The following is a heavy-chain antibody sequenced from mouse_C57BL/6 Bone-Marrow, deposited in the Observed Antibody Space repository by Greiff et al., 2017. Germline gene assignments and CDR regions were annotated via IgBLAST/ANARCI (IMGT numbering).Heavy chain of an antibody. CDR1: GFTFSDFY. CDR3: ARDAHSTRVVAHWYFDV. CDR2: RRNKANDYTT. V-gene: IGHV7-1*01. D-gene: IGHD1-1*01. Sequence: EVKLMESGGGLVQSGRSLRLSCATSGFTFSDFYLEWVRQAPGKGLEWIAARRNKANDYTTAYRASLKGRFIVSTDTSQSSLYLKMKALRAEDTAIYYGARDAHSTRVVAHWYFDVWGTGTTVTDSS. J-gene: IGHJ1*03.